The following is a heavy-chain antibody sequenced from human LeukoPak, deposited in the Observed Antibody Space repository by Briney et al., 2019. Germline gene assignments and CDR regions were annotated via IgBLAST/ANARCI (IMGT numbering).Heavy chain of an antibody. CDR1: GFTFSSYD. D-gene: IGHD6-13*01. J-gene: IGHJ3*02. V-gene: IGHV3-30*02. CDR3: AKIAAAPRGAFDI. Sequence: PGGSLRLSCAASGFTFSSYDMHWVRQAPGKGLEWVAFIRNDGNIKYFADSVKGRFTISRDNSKNTLYLQMNSLRAEDTAVYYCAKIAAAPRGAFDIWGQGTMVTVSS. CDR2: IRNDGNIK.